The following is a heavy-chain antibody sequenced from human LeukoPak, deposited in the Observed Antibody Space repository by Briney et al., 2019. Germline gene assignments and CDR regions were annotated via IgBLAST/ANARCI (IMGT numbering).Heavy chain of an antibody. D-gene: IGHD3-22*01. V-gene: IGHV4-34*01. CDR1: GGSFSGSLSAYY. CDR3: ARGYESGGFYYRRTDKPLDY. J-gene: IGHJ4*02. CDR2: INQSGST. Sequence: SETLSLTCAVYGGSFSGSLSAYYWSWIRQAPGKGLEWIGEINQSGSTNYNQSLKSRVTISVDTSKNQFSLKLSSVTAADTAVYYCARGYESGGFYYRRTDKPLDYWGQGTLVTVSS.